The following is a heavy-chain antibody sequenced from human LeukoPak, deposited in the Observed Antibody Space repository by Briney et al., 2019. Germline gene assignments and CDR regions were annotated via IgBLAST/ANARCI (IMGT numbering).Heavy chain of an antibody. CDR3: PKGGHYDY. J-gene: IGHJ4*02. D-gene: IGHD3-16*01. Sequence: GGSLRLSCAASGFTFSSYTMSWVRQAPGKGLEWVSAVSGSGSATYYADSVKGWFTISRDNSKNTLYLQMNSLRAEDTAVYYCPKGGHYDYWGQGILVTVSS. V-gene: IGHV3-23*01. CDR2: VSGSGSAT. CDR1: GFTFSSYT.